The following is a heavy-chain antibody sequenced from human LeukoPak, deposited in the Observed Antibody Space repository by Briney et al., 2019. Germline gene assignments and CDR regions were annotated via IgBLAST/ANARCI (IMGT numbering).Heavy chain of an antibody. CDR3: AKVLRVRGVMVRALDY. Sequence: GGSLRLSCAASGFTLSNYGMSWVRQAPGKGLEWVSGISDSGGSAYYADSVKGRFTISRDNSKHTLHLQMNSLRAEDTAVYYCAKVLRVRGVMVRALDYWGQGTLVTVSS. CDR1: GFTLSNYG. V-gene: IGHV3-23*01. D-gene: IGHD3-10*01. J-gene: IGHJ4*02. CDR2: ISDSGGSA.